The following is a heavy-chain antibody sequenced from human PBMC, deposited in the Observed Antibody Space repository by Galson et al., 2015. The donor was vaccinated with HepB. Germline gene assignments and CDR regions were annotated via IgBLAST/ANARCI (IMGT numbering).Heavy chain of an antibody. CDR1: GYTFSSYD. V-gene: IGHV1-69*13. Sequence: SVKVSCKASGYTFSSYDINWARQATGQGLEWMGGIIPIFGTANYAQKFQGRVTITADESTSTAYMELSSLRSEDTAVYYCARQDCSSTSCYFIRFDYWGQGTLVTVSS. D-gene: IGHD2-2*01. J-gene: IGHJ4*02. CDR3: ARQDCSSTSCYFIRFDY. CDR2: IIPIFGTA.